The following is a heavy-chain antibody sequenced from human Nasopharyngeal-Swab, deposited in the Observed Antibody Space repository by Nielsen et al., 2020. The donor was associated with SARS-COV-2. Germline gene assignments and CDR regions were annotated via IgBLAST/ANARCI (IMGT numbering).Heavy chain of an antibody. CDR1: GGSTSHYY. V-gene: IGHV4-59*01. J-gene: IGHJ2*01. CDR3: ARAPAHGDYGGWYFDL. CDR2: IYYTGIT. D-gene: IGHD4-17*01. Sequence: SETLSLTCTVSGGSTSHYYWSWIRQPPGKALEWIGYIYYTGITDYNPSLKSRVAISVATSPNPFSLALNSVTAADTAVYYCARAPAHGDYGGWYFDLWGRGTLVTVSS.